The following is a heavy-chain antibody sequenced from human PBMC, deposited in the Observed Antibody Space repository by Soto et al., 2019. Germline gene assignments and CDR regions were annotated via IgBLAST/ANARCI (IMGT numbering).Heavy chain of an antibody. D-gene: IGHD2-15*01. CDR3: ARFTDPXXXNGGTCYSKF. J-gene: IGHJ4*01. CDR2: IRPYNGNT. V-gene: IGHV1-18*01. Sequence: GASVKVSCKASGYTFIRYGISWVRQAPGQGLEWMGWIRPYNGNTNYAQKFRGRVTMTSDTSTSTAYMELRSLRSDDTAVYYCARFTDPXXXNGGTCYSKFWGQGTLXTV. CDR1: GYTFIRYG.